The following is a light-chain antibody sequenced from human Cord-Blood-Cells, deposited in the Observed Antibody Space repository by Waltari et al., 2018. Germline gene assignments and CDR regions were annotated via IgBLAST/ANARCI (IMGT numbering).Light chain of an antibody. CDR1: SSNIGAGYD. CDR3: QSYDSSLSGYV. V-gene: IGLV1-40*01. CDR2: GNS. Sequence: QSVLTQPPSVSGAPGQRVTISCTGSSSNIGAGYDVHWYQQLPGTAPKRLLYGNSNRPSGVPDRFSGSKSGTSAYLAITGLQAEDEADYYCQSYDSSLSGYVFGTGTKVTFL. J-gene: IGLJ1*01.